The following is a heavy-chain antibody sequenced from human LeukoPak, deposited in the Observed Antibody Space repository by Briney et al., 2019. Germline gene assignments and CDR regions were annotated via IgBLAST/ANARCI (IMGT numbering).Heavy chain of an antibody. CDR3: ARLWEYVKSSRSRNWCVP. CDR1: GGSITSSAYH. CDR2: VDYRGST. V-gene: IGHV4-39*01. J-gene: IGHJ5*02. Sequence: SETLSLTCSVSGGSITSSAYHWAWIRQPPGKGLEWIGSVDYRGSTYYSPSLRSRVTVSVDTSKNRFTLRLTSVTAADTAVYYCARLWEYVKSSRSRNWCVPWGRGTLVTVSS. D-gene: IGHD2/OR15-2a*01.